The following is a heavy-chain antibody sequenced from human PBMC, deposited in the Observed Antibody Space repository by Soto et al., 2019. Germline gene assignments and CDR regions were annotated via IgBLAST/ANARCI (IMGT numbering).Heavy chain of an antibody. V-gene: IGHV4-31*03. CDR1: GGSISSGGYY. CDR3: ARSGSGKYYYDSSGRPIDY. J-gene: IGHJ4*02. Sequence: SETLSLTCTVSGGSISSGGYYWSWIRQHPGKGLEWIGYIYYSGSTYYNPSLKSRVTISVDTSKNQFSLKLSSVTAADTAVYYCARSGSGKYYYDSSGRPIDYWGQGTLVTVSS. CDR2: IYYSGST. D-gene: IGHD3-22*01.